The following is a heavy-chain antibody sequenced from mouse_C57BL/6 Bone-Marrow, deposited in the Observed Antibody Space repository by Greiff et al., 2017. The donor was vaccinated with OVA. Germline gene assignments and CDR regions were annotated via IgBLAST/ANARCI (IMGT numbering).Heavy chain of an antibody. CDR2: IYPRSGNT. D-gene: IGHD1-1*01. V-gene: IGHV1-81*01. CDR3: ARDTTVVPEEFAY. CDR1: GYTFTSYG. J-gene: IGHJ3*01. Sequence: QVQLKQSGAELARPGASVKLSCKASGYTFTSYGISWVKQSTGQGLEWIGEIYPRSGNTYYNEKFKGKATLTADKSSSTAYMELRSLTSEDSAVYFCARDTTVVPEEFAYWGQGTLVTVSA.